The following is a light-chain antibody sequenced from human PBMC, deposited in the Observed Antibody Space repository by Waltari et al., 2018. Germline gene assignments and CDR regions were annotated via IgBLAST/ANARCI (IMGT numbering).Light chain of an antibody. J-gene: IGKJ1*01. V-gene: IGKV3D-15*01. CDR2: GAS. CDR3: QQYNNWPPWT. Sequence: EIVLTQSPATLSVSPGESATLSCRASQSVSSGLAWYQQKPGQAPRLLIYGASTRATGIPARFSGSGSGAEFTLTISSLQSEDFAVYYCQQYNNWPPWTFGQGTKVEIK. CDR1: QSVSSG.